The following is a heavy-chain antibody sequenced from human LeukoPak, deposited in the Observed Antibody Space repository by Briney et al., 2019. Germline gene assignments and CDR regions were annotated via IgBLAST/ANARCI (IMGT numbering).Heavy chain of an antibody. CDR1: GGSISSYY. CDR2: IYYSGST. V-gene: IGHV4-59*12. CDR3: ARGARVMITFGGVIVIPPGFDY. Sequence: SSETLSLTCTVSGGSISSYYWSWIRQPPGKGLEWMGDIYYSGSTNYNPSLKSRVTISVDTSKNQFSLKLSSVTAADTAVYYCARGARVMITFGGVIVIPPGFDYWGQGTLVTVSS. D-gene: IGHD3-16*02. J-gene: IGHJ4*02.